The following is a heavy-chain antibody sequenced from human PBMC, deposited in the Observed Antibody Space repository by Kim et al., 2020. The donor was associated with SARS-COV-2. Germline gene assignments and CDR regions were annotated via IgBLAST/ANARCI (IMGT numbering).Heavy chain of an antibody. CDR2: ISWNSGSI. J-gene: IGHJ4*02. Sequence: GGSLRLSCAASGFTFDDYAMHWVRQAPGKGLEWVSGISWNSGSIGYADSVKGRFTISRDNAKNSLYLQMNSLRAEDTALYYCAKDSSQFSGWETCLVYWGQGTLVTVSS. CDR1: GFTFDDYA. D-gene: IGHD6-19*01. CDR3: AKDSSQFSGWETCLVY. V-gene: IGHV3-9*01.